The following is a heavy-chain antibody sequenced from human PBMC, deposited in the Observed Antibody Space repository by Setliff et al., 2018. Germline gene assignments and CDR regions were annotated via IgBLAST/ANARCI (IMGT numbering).Heavy chain of an antibody. V-gene: IGHV3-23*01. CDR3: AKFSSVPGSRFFDY. J-gene: IGHJ4*02. CDR1: GFKFSDYY. D-gene: IGHD2-2*01. Sequence: PGGSLRLSCEASGFKFSDYYMSWIRQAPGKGLEWVSAINSGGSSTYYADSVKGRFTISRDNSKNTLYLQMNSLRAEDTAIYSCAKFSSVPGSRFFDYWGQGALVTVSS. CDR2: INSGGSST.